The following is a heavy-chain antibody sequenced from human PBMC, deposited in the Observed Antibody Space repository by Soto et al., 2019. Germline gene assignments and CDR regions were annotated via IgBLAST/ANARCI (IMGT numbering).Heavy chain of an antibody. CDR2: IYYIGST. CDR1: VGSISSGDYY. D-gene: IGHD6-13*01. J-gene: IGHJ4*02. CDR3: ARVSAAALFDY. Sequence: TLSLTCTVSVGSISSGDYYWSWIRQPPGKGLEWIGYIYYIGSTYYNPSLKSRVTISVDTSKNQFSLKLSSVTAADTAVYYCARVSAAALFDYWGQGTLVTVSS. V-gene: IGHV4-30-4*01.